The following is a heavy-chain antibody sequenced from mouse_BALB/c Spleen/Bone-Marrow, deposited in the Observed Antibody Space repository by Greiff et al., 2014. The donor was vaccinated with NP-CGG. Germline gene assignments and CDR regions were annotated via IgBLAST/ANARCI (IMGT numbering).Heavy chain of an antibody. D-gene: IGHD2-14*01. CDR2: IDPANGNT. Sequence: VQLQQSGAELVKPGASVKLSCTASGFNIKDTYMHWVKQRPEQGLEWIGWIDPANGNTKYDLKFQGKATITADTSSNTAYLQLNSLTSEDTAVYYCAQGYDWAMDYWGQGTSVTVSS. CDR3: AQGYDWAMDY. V-gene: IGHV14-3*02. J-gene: IGHJ4*01. CDR1: GFNIKDTY.